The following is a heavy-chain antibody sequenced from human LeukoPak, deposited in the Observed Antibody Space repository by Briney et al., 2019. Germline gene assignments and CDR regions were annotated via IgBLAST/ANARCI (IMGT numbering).Heavy chain of an antibody. CDR1: GGSISSYY. D-gene: IGHD3-10*01. J-gene: IGHJ3*02. CDR3: ARGVPAYDAFDI. CDR2: IYYSGST. V-gene: IGHV4-59*01. Sequence: SETLSLTCTVSGGSISSYYWSWIRQPPGKGLEWIGYIYYSGSTNYNPSLKSRVTISVDTSKNQFSLKLSSVTAADTAVYYCARGVPAYDAFDIWGQGTMITVSS.